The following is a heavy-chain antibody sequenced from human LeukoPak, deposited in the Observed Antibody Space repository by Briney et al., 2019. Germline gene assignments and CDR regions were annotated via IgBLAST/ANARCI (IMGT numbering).Heavy chain of an antibody. J-gene: IGHJ5*02. CDR2: IYHSGST. Sequence: SETLSLTCAVSGYSISSGYYWGWVRQPPGKGLEWIGSIYHSGSTYYNPSLKSRVTISVDTSKHQFSLKLSSVTAADTAVYYCARLTTTIFLNWFDPWGQGTLVTVSS. V-gene: IGHV4-38-2*01. D-gene: IGHD3-3*01. CDR1: GYSISSGYY. CDR3: ARLTTTIFLNWFDP.